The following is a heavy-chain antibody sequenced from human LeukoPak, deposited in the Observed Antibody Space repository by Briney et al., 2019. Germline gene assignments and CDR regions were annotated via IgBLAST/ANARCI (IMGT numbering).Heavy chain of an antibody. D-gene: IGHD4-11*01. CDR3: ARGSSGNYDY. J-gene: IGHJ4*02. CDR2: ISNDGSNK. V-gene: IGHV3-30-3*01. CDR1: GFTFSSYA. Sequence: GRSLRLSCAASGFTFSSYAMHWVRQPPGKGLEWVALISNDGSNKDSADSMKGRFTISRDNAKNSLYLQMNSLRAEDTAVYYCARGSSGNYDYWGQGTLVTVSS.